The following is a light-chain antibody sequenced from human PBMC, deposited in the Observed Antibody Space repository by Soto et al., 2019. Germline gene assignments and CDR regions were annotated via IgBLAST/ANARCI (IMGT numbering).Light chain of an antibody. Sequence: EIVLTQSPATLSLSPGERATLSCRASQSVSSYLAWYQQKPGQAPRLLIYDASNRATGIPARFSGSGSGTDFPLTISSLEPEDFAVYFCQQYGHSPMYTFGQGTKLEI. J-gene: IGKJ2*01. CDR2: DAS. CDR3: QQYGHSPMYT. V-gene: IGKV3-11*01. CDR1: QSVSSY.